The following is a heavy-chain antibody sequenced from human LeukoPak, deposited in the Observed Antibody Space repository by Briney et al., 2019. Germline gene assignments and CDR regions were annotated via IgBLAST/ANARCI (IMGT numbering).Heavy chain of an antibody. J-gene: IGHJ6*02. V-gene: IGHV3-13*04. Sequence: PGGSLRLSCAASGFTFSSYDMHWVRQATGKGLEWVSGINTAGDTYYPGSVKGRFTISRENAKNSLYLQMNSLRAEDTAVYYCARDLIDIVVVPAANYYYYGMDVWGQGTTVTVSS. CDR1: GFTFSSYD. CDR2: INTAGDT. CDR3: ARDLIDIVVVPAANYYYYGMDV. D-gene: IGHD2-2*01.